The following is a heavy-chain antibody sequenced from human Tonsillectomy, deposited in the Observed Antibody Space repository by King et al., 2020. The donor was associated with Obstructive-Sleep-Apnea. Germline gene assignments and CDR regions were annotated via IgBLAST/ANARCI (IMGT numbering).Heavy chain of an antibody. V-gene: IGHV3-30*04. CDR1: GFTFSSFS. J-gene: IGHJ4*02. Sequence: VQLVQSGGGVVRPGRSLRLSCAASGFTFSSFSFHWVRQAPGKGLEWVAVISHDGSKEYFADSVKGRFTISRDNSKNTVHLQINSLRHEDTGVYYGARGFWSGGHCFSGGDYWGQGTLVTVSS. CDR2: ISHDGSKE. D-gene: IGHD2-15*01. CDR3: ARGFWSGGHCFSGGDY.